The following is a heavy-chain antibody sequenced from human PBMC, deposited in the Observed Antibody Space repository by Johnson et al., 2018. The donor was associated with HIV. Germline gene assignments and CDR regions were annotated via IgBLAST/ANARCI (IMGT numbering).Heavy chain of an antibody. J-gene: IGHJ3*02. CDR1: GFTFSSYG. Sequence: VQLVESGGGLVQPGGSLRLSCAASGFTFSSYGMHWVRQAPGKGLEWVAFIRYDGSNKYYADSVKGRFTISRDNSKNTLYLQMNSLRAEDTAVYYCAKVDTAMVNAVDIWGQGTMVTVSS. CDR2: IRYDGSNK. V-gene: IGHV3-30*02. CDR3: AKVDTAMVNAVDI. D-gene: IGHD5-18*01.